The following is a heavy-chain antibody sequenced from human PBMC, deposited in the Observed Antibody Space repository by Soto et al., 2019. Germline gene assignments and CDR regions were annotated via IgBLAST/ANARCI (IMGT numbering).Heavy chain of an antibody. Sequence: SETLSLTCTVSGGSISSYYWSWIRQPPGKGLEWIGYIYYSGSINYNPSLKSRVTISVDTSKNQFSLKLSFVTAADTAVYYCARGLISGYYLYDAFDIWGQGTMVTVSS. V-gene: IGHV4-59*01. CDR2: IYYSGSI. CDR3: ARGLISGYYLYDAFDI. D-gene: IGHD3-22*01. CDR1: GGSISSYY. J-gene: IGHJ3*02.